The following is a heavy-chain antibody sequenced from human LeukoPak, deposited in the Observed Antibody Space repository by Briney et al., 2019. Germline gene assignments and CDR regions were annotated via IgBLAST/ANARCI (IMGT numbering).Heavy chain of an antibody. CDR3: AKDGEPIVVGDYYYYMDV. CDR1: GFTFSSYG. Sequence: GGSLRLSCAASGFTFSSYGMHWVRQAPGKGLEWVAFIRYDGSNKYYADSVKGRFTISRDNSKNTLYLQMNSLRAEDTAVYYCAKDGEPIVVGDYYYYMDVWGKGTTVTVSS. V-gene: IGHV3-30*02. CDR2: IRYDGSNK. D-gene: IGHD2-2*01. J-gene: IGHJ6*03.